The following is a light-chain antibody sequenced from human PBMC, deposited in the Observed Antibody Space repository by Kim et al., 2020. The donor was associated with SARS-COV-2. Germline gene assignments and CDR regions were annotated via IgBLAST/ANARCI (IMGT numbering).Light chain of an antibody. CDR1: QSPGRW. Sequence: DNQVTQSPSILSASIGDRVSVTCRASQSPGRWLAWYQQKPGKAPKILIYDVSSLKSGVPSRFSGSGSGTEFTLTISNLQPEDSATYYCQQYSSYLLTFGGGTKLEI. V-gene: IGKV1-5*01. J-gene: IGKJ4*01. CDR2: DVS. CDR3: QQYSSYLLT.